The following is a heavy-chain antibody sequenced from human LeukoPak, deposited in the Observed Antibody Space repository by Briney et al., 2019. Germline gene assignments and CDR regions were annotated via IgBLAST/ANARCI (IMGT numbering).Heavy chain of an antibody. D-gene: IGHD1-7*01. J-gene: IGHJ4*02. V-gene: IGHV4-39*07. CDR2: IYYTGNT. CDR1: GDSLTGYY. Sequence: SETLSLTCTVSGDSLTGYYWGWIRQPPGKGLEWIGNIYYTGNTYYDPSLKSRVTISLDTSKNQFSLKVISMTAADTAVYYCAREGSWNYVTHWGQGTLVTVSS. CDR3: AREGSWNYVTH.